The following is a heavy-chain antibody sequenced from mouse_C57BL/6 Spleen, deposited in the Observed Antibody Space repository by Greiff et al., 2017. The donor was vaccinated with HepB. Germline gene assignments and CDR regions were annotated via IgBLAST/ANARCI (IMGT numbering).Heavy chain of an antibody. Sequence: VQLMESGPGLVQPSQCLSISCTASGFSFTSYGVHWVRQSPGKGLEWVGVIRSGGSTYYNAAFRSRRSITKDNTKSKVFFKMKSMQTNDTAIYYYATTGEVPTVWYFDDWGTGTTVTVSS. V-gene: IGHV2-5*01. CDR1: GFSFTSYG. CDR2: IRSGGST. J-gene: IGHJ1*03. D-gene: IGHD5-1*01. CDR3: ATTGEVPTVWYFDD.